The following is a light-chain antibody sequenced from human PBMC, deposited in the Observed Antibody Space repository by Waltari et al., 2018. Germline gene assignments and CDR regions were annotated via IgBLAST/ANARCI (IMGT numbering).Light chain of an antibody. CDR1: NHDIGVFNY. V-gene: IGLV2-14*01. CDR2: EVS. Sequence: QSALTQPASVSGSPGQSITISCTGTNHDIGVFNYVSWYQQHPGKAPQLLIYEVSSRPSGVSHRFSGSKSGNTASLTITGLQAEDEAEYFCSSFTSSSTLIVFGGGTKVAVL. CDR3: SSFTSSSTLIV. J-gene: IGLJ2*01.